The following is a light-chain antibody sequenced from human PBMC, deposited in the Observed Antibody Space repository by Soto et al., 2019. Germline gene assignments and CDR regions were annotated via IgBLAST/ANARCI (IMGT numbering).Light chain of an antibody. CDR1: QTFSSW. J-gene: IGKJ1*01. Sequence: DIPMTQSPFTLSPSVGDRVTITCRASQTFSSWLAWYQQKPGKAPNLLIYKASSLESGVPSRFSGTGSGTEFTLTVRSQQPDDFASYYCRQYKSYSRTFGQGTKVEI. CDR3: RQYKSYSRT. V-gene: IGKV1-5*03. CDR2: KAS.